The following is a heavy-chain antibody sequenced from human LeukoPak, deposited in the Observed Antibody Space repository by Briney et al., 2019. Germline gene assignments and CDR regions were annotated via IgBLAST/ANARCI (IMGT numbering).Heavy chain of an antibody. Sequence: AGGSLRLSCVASGFTFSNNWMSWVRQAPGKGPEWVANIRQDGSEQYYGDSVKGRLTISRDNAKNSLYLQMNSLRAEDTAVYFCASYSGSYSFDYWGQGTLVTVSS. V-gene: IGHV3-7*01. D-gene: IGHD1-26*01. CDR2: IRQDGSEQ. J-gene: IGHJ4*02. CDR3: ASYSGSYSFDY. CDR1: GFTFSNNW.